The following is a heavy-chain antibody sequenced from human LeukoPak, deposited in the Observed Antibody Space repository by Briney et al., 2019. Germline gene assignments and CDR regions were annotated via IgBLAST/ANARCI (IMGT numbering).Heavy chain of an antibody. Sequence: GASVKVSCKASGGTFSSYAISWVRQAPGQGLEWMGGITPIFGTANYAQKFQGRVTITEDKSTSTAYMELSSLRSEDTAVYYCARQRRRATVTTLTSSVDYGMDVWGKGTTVTVSS. J-gene: IGHJ6*04. V-gene: IGHV1-69*06. CDR3: ARQRRRATVTTLTSSVDYGMDV. CDR1: GGTFSSYA. D-gene: IGHD4-17*01. CDR2: ITPIFGTA.